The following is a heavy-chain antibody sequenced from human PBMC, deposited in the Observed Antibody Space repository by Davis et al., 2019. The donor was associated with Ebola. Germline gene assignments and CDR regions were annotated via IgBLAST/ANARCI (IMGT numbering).Heavy chain of an antibody. CDR1: GFSFSRHW. Sequence: GESLKISCAASGFSFSRHWMQWVRQAPGTGLVWVSRSNSDESITSYADSVKGRFTISRDNAKNTLYLQMNSLRAEDTAVYYCARTNVQLEPYDVFDIWGQGTMVTVSS. CDR2: SNSDESIT. D-gene: IGHD1-1*01. V-gene: IGHV3-74*01. J-gene: IGHJ3*02. CDR3: ARTNVQLEPYDVFDI.